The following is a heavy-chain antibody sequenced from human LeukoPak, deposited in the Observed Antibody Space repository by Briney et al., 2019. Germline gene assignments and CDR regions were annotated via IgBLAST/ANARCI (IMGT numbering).Heavy chain of an antibody. J-gene: IGHJ4*03. CDR2: INHSGST. D-gene: IGHD6-25*01. CDR3: ARGIASAARGYFDY. CDR1: GGSFSGYY. Sequence: SSETLSLTCAVYGGSFSGYYWSWIRQPPGKGLEWIGEINHSGSTNYNPSLKSRVTISVDTSKNQFSLKLSSVTAADTAVYYCARGIASAARGYFDYWGQGTLVTVSS. V-gene: IGHV4-34*01.